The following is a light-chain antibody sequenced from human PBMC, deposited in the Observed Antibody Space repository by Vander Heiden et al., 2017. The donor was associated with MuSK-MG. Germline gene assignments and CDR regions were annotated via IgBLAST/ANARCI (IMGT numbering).Light chain of an antibody. CDR3: QQSKTFPHT. CDR1: QGISSW. V-gene: IGKV1-12*01. CDR2: ATS. Sequence: DIQMTQSPSSVSASVGDRVTITCRASQGISSWLAWYQQKPGKAPKLLIYATSSLQSPVPSRFSGCGSGTDFTLTITSLQPEHLAIYYCQQSKTFPHTFGHGTKVDIK. J-gene: IGKJ3*01.